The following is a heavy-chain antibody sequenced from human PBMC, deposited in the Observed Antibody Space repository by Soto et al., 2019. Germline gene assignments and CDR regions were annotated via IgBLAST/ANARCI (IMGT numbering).Heavy chain of an antibody. CDR1: GGSISSGGYY. D-gene: IGHD3-10*02. J-gene: IGHJ6*03. Sequence: SETLSLTCTVSGGSISSGGYYWSWIRQHPGKGLEWIGYIYYSGSTYYNPSLKSRVTISVDTSKNQFSLKLSSVTAADTAVYYCAREVFGRDYYYMDVWGKGTTVTVSS. V-gene: IGHV4-31*03. CDR2: IYYSGST. CDR3: AREVFGRDYYYMDV.